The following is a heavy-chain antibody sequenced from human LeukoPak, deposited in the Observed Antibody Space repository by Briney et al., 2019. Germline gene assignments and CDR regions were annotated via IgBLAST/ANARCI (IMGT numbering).Heavy chain of an antibody. J-gene: IGHJ4*02. CDR3: ATRTYYDFWSGYYGLDY. CDR1: GYTFTSYD. Sequence: GASVKVSCKASGYTFTSYDINWVRQAPGQGLEWMGGIIPIFGTANYAQKFQGRVTITTDESTSTAYMELSSLRSEDTAVYYCATRTYYDFWSGYYGLDYWGQGTLVTVSS. CDR2: IIPIFGTA. D-gene: IGHD3-3*01. V-gene: IGHV1-69*05.